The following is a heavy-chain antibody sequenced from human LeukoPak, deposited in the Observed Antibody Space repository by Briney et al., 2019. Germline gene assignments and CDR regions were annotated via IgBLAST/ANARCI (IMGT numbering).Heavy chain of an antibody. J-gene: IGHJ4*02. V-gene: IGHV3-30*18. D-gene: IGHD6-19*01. CDR1: GFXFSSYG. Sequence: PGGSLRLSCGASGFXFSSYGMHWVRQAPGKGLEWVAVISYDGNIKYYADSVKGRFTISRDNSKNTLYLQMNSLRAEDTAVYYCAKRGDGSGWYYFDYWGQGTLVSVSS. CDR3: AKRGDGSGWYYFDY. CDR2: ISYDGNIK.